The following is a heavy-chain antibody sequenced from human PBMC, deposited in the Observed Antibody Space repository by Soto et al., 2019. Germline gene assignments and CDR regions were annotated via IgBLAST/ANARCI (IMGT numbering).Heavy chain of an antibody. CDR1: GYTLTELS. V-gene: IGHV1-24*01. CDR3: AISTEVGCSGGSCYWLDP. J-gene: IGHJ5*02. Sequence: ASVKVSCKVCGYTLTELSMHWVRQAPGKGLEWMGGFDPEDGETIYAQKFQGRVTMTEDTSTDTAYMELSSLRSEDTAVYYCAISTEVGCSGGSCYWLDPWGQGTLVTVSS. D-gene: IGHD2-15*01. CDR2: FDPEDGET.